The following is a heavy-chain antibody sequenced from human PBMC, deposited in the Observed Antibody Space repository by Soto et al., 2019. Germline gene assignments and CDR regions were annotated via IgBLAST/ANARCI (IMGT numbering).Heavy chain of an antibody. CDR3: ARGRYSSSWYRNYYYGMDV. D-gene: IGHD6-13*01. CDR2: TYYRSKWYN. V-gene: IGHV6-1*01. Sequence: SRTLSLTCAISGDSVSSNSAAWNWIRQSPSRGLEWLGRTYYRSKWYNDYAVSVKSRITINPDTSKNQFSLQLNSVTPEDTAVYYCARGRYSSSWYRNYYYGMDVWGQGTTVTVSS. J-gene: IGHJ6*02. CDR1: GDSVSSNSAA.